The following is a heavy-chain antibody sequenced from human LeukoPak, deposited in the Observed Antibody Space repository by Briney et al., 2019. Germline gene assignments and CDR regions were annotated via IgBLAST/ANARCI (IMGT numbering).Heavy chain of an antibody. J-gene: IGHJ4*02. V-gene: IGHV3-48*01. D-gene: IGHD5-18*01. Sequence: GGSLRLSCAASGFTFSSYSMNWVRQAPGKGLEWVSYISSSSSTIYYADSVKGRFTISRDNSKNTLYLQMNSLRAEDTAVYYCAKDRRGYSYGYDFDYWGQGTLVTVSS. CDR2: ISSSSSTI. CDR1: GFTFSSYS. CDR3: AKDRRGYSYGYDFDY.